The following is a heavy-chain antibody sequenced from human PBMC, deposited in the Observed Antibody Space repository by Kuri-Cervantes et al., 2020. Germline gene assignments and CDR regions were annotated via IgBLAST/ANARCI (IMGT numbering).Heavy chain of an antibody. J-gene: IGHJ3*02. V-gene: IGHV3-21*01. CDR2: ISSSSSYI. D-gene: IGHD3-10*01. CDR1: GFPFSSYS. Sequence: GESLKISCAASGFPFSSYSMNWVRQAPGKGLEWVSSISSSSSYIYHADSVKGRFTISRDNAKNSLYLQMNSLRAEDTAVYYCARGYGRPAQWFREEKAFDIWGQGTMVTVSS. CDR3: ARGYGRPAQWFREEKAFDI.